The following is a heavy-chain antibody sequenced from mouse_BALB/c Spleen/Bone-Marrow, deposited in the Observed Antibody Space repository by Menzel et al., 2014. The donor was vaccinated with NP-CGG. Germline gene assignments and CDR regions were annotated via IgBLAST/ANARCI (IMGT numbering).Heavy chain of an antibody. V-gene: IGHV1S81*02. D-gene: IGHD2-2*01. J-gene: IGHJ3*01. CDR1: GYTFTSYY. Sequence: VQGVESGAELVKPGASVKLSCKASGYTFTSYYMYWVKQRTGLGLEWIGEINPSNGGADFNEKFKIKATLTVDKSSSTAYMQLSSLTSEDSAVYYCTTSRGYNWFAYWGQGTLVTVSA. CDR2: INPSNGGA. CDR3: TTSRGYNWFAY.